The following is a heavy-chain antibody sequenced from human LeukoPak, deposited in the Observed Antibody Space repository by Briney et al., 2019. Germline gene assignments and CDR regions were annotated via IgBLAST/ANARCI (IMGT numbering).Heavy chain of an antibody. CDR2: MKEDGRAA. Sequence: GGSLRLSCTASGFTFSRFWMSWVRQAPGKGLEWVAKMKEDGRAAYYVDSVRGRFTISRDNAKRSLYLQMRSLKVEDTAVYYCARGGASHFDPWGQGTLVTVSS. CDR3: ARGGASHFDP. J-gene: IGHJ5*02. CDR1: GFTFSRFW. V-gene: IGHV3-7*04. D-gene: IGHD2/OR15-2a*01.